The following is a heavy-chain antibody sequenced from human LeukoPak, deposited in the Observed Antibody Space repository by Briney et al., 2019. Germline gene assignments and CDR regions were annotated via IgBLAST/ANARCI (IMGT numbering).Heavy chain of an antibody. D-gene: IGHD6-19*01. V-gene: IGHV3-21*01. CDR2: ISSSSSYI. CDR1: GFTFSSYS. J-gene: IGHJ4*02. Sequence: GGSLRLSCAASGFTFSSYSVNWVRQAPGKGLEWVSSISSSSSYIYYADSVKGRFTISRDNAKNSLYLQMNSLRAEDTAVYYCAREAEQWPGRGVDYWGQGTLVTVSS. CDR3: AREAEQWPGRGVDY.